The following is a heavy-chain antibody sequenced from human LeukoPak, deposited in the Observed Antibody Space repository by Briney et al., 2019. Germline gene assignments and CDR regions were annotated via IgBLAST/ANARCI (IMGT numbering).Heavy chain of an antibody. CDR3: ATDRADY. CDR2: IKSKPDGGTT. V-gene: IGHV3-15*01. Sequence: GGSLRLSCTASGFTFSNTWMIWVRQAPGKGLEWVGRIKSKPDGGTTDYAAPVKGRFNISRDDSISMLYLQMNSLKTDDTAVYFCATDRADYWGQGTLVTVSS. CDR1: GFTFSNTW. D-gene: IGHD3-10*01. J-gene: IGHJ4*02.